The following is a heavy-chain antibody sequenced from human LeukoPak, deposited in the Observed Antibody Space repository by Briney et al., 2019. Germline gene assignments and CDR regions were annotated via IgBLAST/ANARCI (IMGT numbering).Heavy chain of an antibody. Sequence: GGSLRLSCAASGFTFSSYEMNWVRQAPGKGLEWVSYISSSGSTIYYADSVKGRFTISRDNAKNSLYLQMNSPRAEDTAVYYCARDYGGSSPFDYWGQGTLVTVFS. CDR1: GFTFSSYE. V-gene: IGHV3-48*03. J-gene: IGHJ4*02. CDR3: ARDYGGSSPFDY. D-gene: IGHD4-23*01. CDR2: ISSSGSTI.